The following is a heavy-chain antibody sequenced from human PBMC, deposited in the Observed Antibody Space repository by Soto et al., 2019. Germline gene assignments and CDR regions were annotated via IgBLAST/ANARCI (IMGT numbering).Heavy chain of an antibody. CDR1: GFTFSSYS. CDR2: ISSSSSTI. Sequence: GGSLRLSCAASGFTFSSYSMNWVRQAPGKGLEWVSYISSSSSTIYYADSVKGRFTISRDNAKNSLYLQMNSLRDEDTAVYYCAKEQKHSSTWSELNYWGQGTLVTVSS. V-gene: IGHV3-48*02. J-gene: IGHJ4*02. D-gene: IGHD6-13*01. CDR3: AKEQKHSSTWSELNY.